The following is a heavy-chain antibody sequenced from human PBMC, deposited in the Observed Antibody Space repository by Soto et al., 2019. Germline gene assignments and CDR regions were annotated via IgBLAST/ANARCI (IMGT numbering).Heavy chain of an antibody. J-gene: IGHJ4*02. CDR1: GFTFRNYI. CDR2: IFHDGNNE. D-gene: IGHD3-10*01. Sequence: QVQLVESGGGVVQPGRSLRLSCEASGFTFRNYIMHWVRQAPGKGLEWVAMIFHDGNNEYDDSVKGRFTISRDNSKSTLYMQMNRLRTEDTAIYYCARDEEKGGYFDTGYWGQGTLVTASS. CDR3: ARDEEKGGYFDTGY. V-gene: IGHV3-30-3*01.